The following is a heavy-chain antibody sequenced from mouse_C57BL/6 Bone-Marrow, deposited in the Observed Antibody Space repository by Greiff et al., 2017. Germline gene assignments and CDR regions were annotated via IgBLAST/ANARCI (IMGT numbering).Heavy chain of an antibody. CDR1: GYTFTGYW. CDR3: ASAIDY. CDR2: IFPQSGST. Sequence: QVQLQQSGAELMKPGASVKLSCKATGYTFTGYWIEWVKQRPSHGLEWIGEIFPQSGSTNYNEKFKGKTTFTVDTSSNTAYMQLSSLTSEDATVSYCASAIDYWGQGTTLTVSS. J-gene: IGHJ2*01. V-gene: IGHV1-9*01.